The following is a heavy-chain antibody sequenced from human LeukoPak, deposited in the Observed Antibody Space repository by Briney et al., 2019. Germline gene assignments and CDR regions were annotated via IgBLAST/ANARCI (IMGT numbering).Heavy chain of an antibody. CDR1: GGTFISYA. J-gene: IGHJ4*02. D-gene: IGHD3-10*01. Sequence: ASVKVSCKASGGTFISYAIGWVRQAPGQGLEWMGGIIPIFGTANYAQKFQGRVTITADESTSTAYMELSSLRSEDTAVYYCARGGAWFGERTYFDYWGQGTLVTVSS. CDR2: IIPIFGTA. V-gene: IGHV1-69*13. CDR3: ARGGAWFGERTYFDY.